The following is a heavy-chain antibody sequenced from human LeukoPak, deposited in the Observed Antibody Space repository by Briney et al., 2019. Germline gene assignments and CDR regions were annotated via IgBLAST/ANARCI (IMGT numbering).Heavy chain of an antibody. D-gene: IGHD3-3*01. Sequence: PGGSLRLSCAASGFTVNSNYMSWVRQAPGKGLEWVSVIYSGGSTYYADSVKGRFTISRHNSKNTLYLQMNSLRAEDTAVYYCASSGRYYDFWSGYCYWGQGTLVTVSS. J-gene: IGHJ4*02. V-gene: IGHV3-53*04. CDR3: ASSGRYYDFWSGYCY. CDR2: IYSGGST. CDR1: GFTVNSNY.